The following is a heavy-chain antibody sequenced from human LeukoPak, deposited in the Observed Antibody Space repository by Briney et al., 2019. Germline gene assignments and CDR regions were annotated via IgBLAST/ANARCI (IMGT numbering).Heavy chain of an antibody. V-gene: IGHV4-39*07. D-gene: IGHD3-22*01. J-gene: IGHJ4*02. CDR3: VRDGDYYDSGGYGNI. Sequence: SETLSLTCSVSGGSISNNSYYWGWIRQPPGKGLEWIGSVSYSGSTYYNPSLRGRVTISADTSKDQFSLKLSSMTAADTAMYYCVRDGDYYDSGGYGNIWGQGTLVTVSS. CDR2: VSYSGST. CDR1: GGSISNNSYY.